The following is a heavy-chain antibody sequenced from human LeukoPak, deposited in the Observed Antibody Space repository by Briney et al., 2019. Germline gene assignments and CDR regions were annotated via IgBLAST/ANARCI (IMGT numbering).Heavy chain of an antibody. V-gene: IGHV1-46*01. Sequence: ASVKVSCKASGYTFTSHYMHWVRQAPGQGLEWMGIINPSGGSTTYAQKFQGRVTMTRDMSTSTVYMELSSLRSEDTAVYYCARDSSIIAAAGDWFDPWGQGTLVTVSS. CDR1: GYTFTSHY. D-gene: IGHD6-13*01. CDR2: INPSGGST. J-gene: IGHJ5*02. CDR3: ARDSSIIAAAGDWFDP.